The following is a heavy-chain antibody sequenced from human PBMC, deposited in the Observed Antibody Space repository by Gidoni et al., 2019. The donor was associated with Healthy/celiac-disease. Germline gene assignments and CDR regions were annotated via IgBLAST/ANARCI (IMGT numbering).Heavy chain of an antibody. CDR3: AHSASEPKQLARGGFDY. CDR1: GFSLSTSGVG. D-gene: IGHD6-13*01. J-gene: IGHJ4*02. V-gene: IGHV2-5*02. CDR2: IYWDDDK. Sequence: QITLKESGPTLVKPTQTLTLTCTFSGFSLSTSGVGVGWIRQPPGKALEWLALIYWDDDKRYSPSLKSRLTITKDTSKNQVVLTMTNMDPVDTATYYCAHSASEPKQLARGGFDYWGQGTLVTVSS.